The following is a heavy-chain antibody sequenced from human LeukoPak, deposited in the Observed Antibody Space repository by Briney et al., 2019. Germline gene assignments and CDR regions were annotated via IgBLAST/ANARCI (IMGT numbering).Heavy chain of an antibody. J-gene: IGHJ4*02. CDR3: ARERSRATTDY. V-gene: IGHV1-2*06. Sequence: ASVRVSCKASGYIFTGYYMHWVRQAPGQRLEWMGRINPNSGGTNYAQKFQGRVTMTRDTSISTAYMELSRLRSDDTAVYYCARERSRATTDYWGQGTLVTVSS. CDR2: INPNSGGT. D-gene: IGHD1-26*01. CDR1: GYIFTGYY.